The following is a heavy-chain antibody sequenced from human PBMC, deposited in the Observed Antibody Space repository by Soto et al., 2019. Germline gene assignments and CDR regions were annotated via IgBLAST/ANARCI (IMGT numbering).Heavy chain of an antibody. J-gene: IGHJ5*02. CDR1: GGSFSGYY. V-gene: IGHV4-34*01. CDR2: INHSGST. D-gene: IGHD6-13*01. CDR3: ARPFPLTYSSSWYLGRWFDP. Sequence: SETLSLTCAVYGGSFSGYYWSWIRQPPGKGLEWIGEINHSGSTNYNPSLKSRVTISVDTSKNQFSLKLSSVTAADTAVYYCARPFPLTYSSSWYLGRWFDPWGQGTLVTVSS.